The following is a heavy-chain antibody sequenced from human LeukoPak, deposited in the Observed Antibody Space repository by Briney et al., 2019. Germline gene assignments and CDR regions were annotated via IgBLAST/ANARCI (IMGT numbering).Heavy chain of an antibody. Sequence: GASVKVSCKASGYTFTSYGISWVRQAPGQGLEWMGWISAYNGNTNYAQKLQGRVTMTTDTSTSTAYMELRSLISDDTAVYYCARDVAAAGAYYFDYWGQGTLVTVSS. J-gene: IGHJ4*02. CDR3: ARDVAAAGAYYFDY. CDR2: ISAYNGNT. V-gene: IGHV1-18*01. CDR1: GYTFTSYG. D-gene: IGHD6-13*01.